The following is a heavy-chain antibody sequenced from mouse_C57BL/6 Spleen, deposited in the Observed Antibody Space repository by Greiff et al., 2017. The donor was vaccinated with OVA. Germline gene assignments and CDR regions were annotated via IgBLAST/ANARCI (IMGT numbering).Heavy chain of an antibody. CDR1: GYSITSGYY. V-gene: IGHV3-6*01. Sequence: EVKVEESGPGLVKPSQSLSLTCSVTGYSITSGYYWNWIRQFPGNKLEWMGYISYDGSNNYNPSLKNRISITRDTSKNQFFLKLNSVTTEDTATYYCARDGPAYYYFDYWGQGTTLTVSS. J-gene: IGHJ2*01. CDR3: ARDGPAYYYFDY. D-gene: IGHD1-1*01. CDR2: ISYDGSN.